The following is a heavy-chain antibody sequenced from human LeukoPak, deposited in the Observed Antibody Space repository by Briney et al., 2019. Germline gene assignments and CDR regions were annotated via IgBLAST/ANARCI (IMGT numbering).Heavy chain of an antibody. Sequence: SETLSLTCTVSGGSISSYYWSWIRQPPGKGLEWIGYIYYSGSTNCNPSLKSRVTISVDTSKNQFSLKLSSVTAADTAVYYCARQRRGYSYGYGWFDPWGQGTLVTVSS. CDR1: GGSISSYY. D-gene: IGHD5-18*01. CDR2: IYYSGST. V-gene: IGHV4-59*08. CDR3: ARQRRGYSYGYGWFDP. J-gene: IGHJ5*02.